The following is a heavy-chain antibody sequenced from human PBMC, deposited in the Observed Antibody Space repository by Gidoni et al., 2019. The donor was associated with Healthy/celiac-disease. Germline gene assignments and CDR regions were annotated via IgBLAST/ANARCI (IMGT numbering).Heavy chain of an antibody. Sequence: EVQLVESGGGLVQPGGSLRLSCAVSGFTVSSYALHLVRQAPGKGLEYVLAIISTRGSTSYANSVKGRFTISRDNSKNTLYLQMGSLRAEDMAVYYCARSSGYSYGYFDYWGQGTLVTVSS. J-gene: IGHJ4*02. D-gene: IGHD5-18*01. CDR3: ARSSGYSYGYFDY. CDR1: GFTVSSYA. CDR2: IISTRGST. V-gene: IGHV3-64*01.